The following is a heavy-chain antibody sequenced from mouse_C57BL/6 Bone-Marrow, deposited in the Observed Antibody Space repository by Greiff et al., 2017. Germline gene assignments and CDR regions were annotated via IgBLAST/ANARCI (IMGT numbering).Heavy chain of an antibody. CDR3: ARVFLLPGAY. J-gene: IGHJ3*01. Sequence: QVQLKQSGAELARPGASVKLSCKASGYTFTSYGISWVKQRTGQGLEWIGEIYPRSGNTYYNEKFKGKATLTADKSSSTAYMELRSLTSEDSAVYFCARVFLLPGAYWGQGTLVTVSA. CDR1: GYTFTSYG. V-gene: IGHV1-81*01. CDR2: IYPRSGNT. D-gene: IGHD1-1*01.